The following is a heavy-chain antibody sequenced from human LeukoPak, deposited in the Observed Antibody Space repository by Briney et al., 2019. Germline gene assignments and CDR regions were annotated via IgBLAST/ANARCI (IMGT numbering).Heavy chain of an antibody. CDR2: ISYDGSNK. CDR1: GFTFSSYG. D-gene: IGHD3-3*01. CDR3: AKESDYDFWSGTSAFDI. V-gene: IGHV3-30*18. J-gene: IGHJ3*02. Sequence: GGSLRLSCAASGFTFSSYGMHWVRQAPGKGLEWVAVISYDGSNKYYADSVKGRFTISRDNSKNTLYLQMNSLRAEDTAVYYCAKESDYDFWSGTSAFDIWGQGAMVTVSS.